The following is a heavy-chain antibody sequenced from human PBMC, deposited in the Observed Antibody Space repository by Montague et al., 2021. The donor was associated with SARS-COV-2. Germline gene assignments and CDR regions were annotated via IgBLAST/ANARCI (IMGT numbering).Heavy chain of an antibody. J-gene: IGHJ3*02. CDR3: ARHGLAGITIFGVVTPRGGFDI. V-gene: IGHV4-39*01. CDR1: GGSISSSSYY. Sequence: SETLSLTCTVSGGSISSSSYYWGWIRQPPGKGLEWIGSIYYNGSTYYNPSLKSRVTISVDTSKNQFSLKLSSVTAADTAVYYCARHGLAGITIFGVVTPRGGFDIWGQGTMVTVSS. CDR2: IYYNGST. D-gene: IGHD3-3*01.